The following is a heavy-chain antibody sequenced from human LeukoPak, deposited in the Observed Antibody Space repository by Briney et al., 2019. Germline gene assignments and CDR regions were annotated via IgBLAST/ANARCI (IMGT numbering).Heavy chain of an antibody. Sequence: SETLSLTCAVYGGSFSGYYWSWIRQPPGKGLEWIGEINHSGSTNYNPSLKSRVTISVDTSKNQFSLKLSSVTVADTAVYYCARESTLDDYWGQGTLVTVSS. V-gene: IGHV4-34*01. D-gene: IGHD5/OR15-5a*01. CDR1: GGSFSGYY. J-gene: IGHJ4*02. CDR3: ARESTLDDY. CDR2: INHSGST.